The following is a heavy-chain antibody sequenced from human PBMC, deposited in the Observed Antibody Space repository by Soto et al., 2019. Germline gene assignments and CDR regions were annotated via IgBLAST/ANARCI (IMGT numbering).Heavy chain of an antibody. J-gene: IGHJ4*02. Sequence: QVQLQESGPGLVKPSQTLSLTCTVSGGSITSSGYYWSWIRQHPGEGLEWIGFTSNSGSTSYNPSLKSRVTISVDTSSNQFSVNLKSVTSADKAVYYCARGGGSTKVDYWGQGTLVTVSP. V-gene: IGHV4-31*03. D-gene: IGHD2-2*01. CDR2: TSNSGST. CDR3: ARGGGSTKVDY. CDR1: GGSITSSGYY.